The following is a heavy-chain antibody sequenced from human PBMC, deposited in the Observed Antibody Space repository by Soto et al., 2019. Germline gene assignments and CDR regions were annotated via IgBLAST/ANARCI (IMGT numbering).Heavy chain of an antibody. J-gene: IGHJ4*02. CDR3: AREGYSSSGSTLTEGIAVAGYYFDY. V-gene: IGHV1-69*13. CDR2: IIPIFGTA. CDR1: GGTFSSYA. D-gene: IGHD6-19*01. Sequence: ASVKVSCKASGGTFSSYAISWVRQAPGQGLEWMGGIIPIFGTANYAQKFQGRVTITADESTSTAYMELSSLRSEDTAVYYCAREGYSSSGSTLTEGIAVAGYYFDYWGQGTLVTVSS.